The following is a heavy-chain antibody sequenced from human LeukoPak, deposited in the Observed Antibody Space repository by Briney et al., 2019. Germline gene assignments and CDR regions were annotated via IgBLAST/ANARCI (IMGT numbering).Heavy chain of an antibody. Sequence: GGSLRLSCATSGFTFSNARMSWVRQAPGKGLEWVGRIKSKTDGGTTDYAAPVKGRFTISRDDSKNTLYLQMNSLKTEDTAVYYCTTGVLGLKQLVRPWGQGTLVTVSS. J-gene: IGHJ5*02. CDR3: TTGVLGLKQLVRP. CDR2: IKSKTDGGTT. CDR1: GFTFSNAR. D-gene: IGHD6-6*01. V-gene: IGHV3-15*01.